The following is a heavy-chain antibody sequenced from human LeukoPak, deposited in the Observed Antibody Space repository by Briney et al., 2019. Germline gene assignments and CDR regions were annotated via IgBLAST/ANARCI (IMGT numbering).Heavy chain of an antibody. D-gene: IGHD4-17*01. CDR2: INGRGGST. J-gene: IGHJ5*02. CDR3: AKGVTVTTPVS. CDR1: GFTFSNYA. Sequence: GGSLRLSCAASGFTFSNYAMSWVRQAPGKGLEWVSSINGRGGSTYYADSVKGRFTISRDNSKNTLYLQMNSLRAEDTAVYFCAKGVTVTTPVSWGQGTLVTVSS. V-gene: IGHV3-23*01.